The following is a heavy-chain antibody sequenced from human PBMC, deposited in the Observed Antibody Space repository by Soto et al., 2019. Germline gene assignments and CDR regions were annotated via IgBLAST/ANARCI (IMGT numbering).Heavy chain of an antibody. CDR1: GGSFSGYY. V-gene: IGHV4-34*01. J-gene: IGHJ6*02. CDR2: INHSGST. CDR3: ARGRGAAVAGILYYYYGMDV. Sequence: SETLSLTCAVYGGSFSGYYWSWIRQPPGKGLEWIGEINHSGSTNYNPSLKSRVTISVDTSKNQFSLKLSSVTAADTAVYYCARGRGAAVAGILYYYYGMDVWGQGTTVTVSS. D-gene: IGHD6-19*01.